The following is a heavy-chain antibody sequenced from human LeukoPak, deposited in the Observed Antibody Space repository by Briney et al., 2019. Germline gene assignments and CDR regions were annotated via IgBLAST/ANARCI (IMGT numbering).Heavy chain of an antibody. CDR3: ASHQYSSGRRGAWFDP. Sequence: GGSLRLSCAASGFTFSSYWMHWVRQAPGKGLVWVSRINSDGSSTSYADSVKGRFTISRDNAKNTLYLQKNSLRAEDTAVYYCASHQYSSGRRGAWFDPWGQGTLVTVSS. J-gene: IGHJ5*02. CDR2: INSDGSST. V-gene: IGHV3-74*01. CDR1: GFTFSSYW. D-gene: IGHD6-19*01.